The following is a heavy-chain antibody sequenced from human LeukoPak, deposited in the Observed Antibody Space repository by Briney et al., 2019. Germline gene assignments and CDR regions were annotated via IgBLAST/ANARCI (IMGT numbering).Heavy chain of an antibody. CDR1: GYTFTGYY. D-gene: IGHD5-18*01. Sequence: ASVKASCKASGYTFTGYYMHWVRQAPGQGLEWMGRINPNSGGTNYAQKFQGRVTMTRDTSISTAYMELSRLRSDDTAVYYCARDLHTAMVANGDYWGQGTLVTVSS. V-gene: IGHV1-2*06. J-gene: IGHJ4*02. CDR3: ARDLHTAMVANGDY. CDR2: INPNSGGT.